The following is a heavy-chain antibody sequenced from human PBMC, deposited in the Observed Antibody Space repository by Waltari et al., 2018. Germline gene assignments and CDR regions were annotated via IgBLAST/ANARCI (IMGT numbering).Heavy chain of an antibody. CDR2: IYHSGST. J-gene: IGHJ4*02. D-gene: IGHD2-15*01. CDR3: ARHHIVVVVAAGFDY. Sequence: QVQLQESGPGLVKPSETLSLTCAVSGYSISSGYYWGWIRQPPGKGLEWIGSIYHSGSTYYTPSLKSRVTISVDTSKNQFSLKLSSVTAADTAVYYCARHHIVVVVAAGFDYWGQGTLVTVSS. V-gene: IGHV4-38-2*01. CDR1: GYSISSGYY.